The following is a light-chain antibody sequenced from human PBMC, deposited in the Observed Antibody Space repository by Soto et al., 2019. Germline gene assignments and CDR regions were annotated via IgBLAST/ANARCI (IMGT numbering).Light chain of an antibody. Sequence: QSVLTQSPSASASLGASVKLTCTLSRGHSSYAIAWHQQQPEKGPRYLMKLDSDGSHTKGDAIPDRFSGSSSGAERYLPISSLQSEDEADYYCQTWGTGIHVVFGGGTKLTVL. CDR3: QTWGTGIHVV. CDR2: LDSDGSH. CDR1: RGHSSYA. J-gene: IGLJ2*01. V-gene: IGLV4-69*01.